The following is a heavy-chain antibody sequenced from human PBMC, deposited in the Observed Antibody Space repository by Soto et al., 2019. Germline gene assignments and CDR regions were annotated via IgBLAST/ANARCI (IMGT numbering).Heavy chain of an antibody. Sequence: GGSLRLSCAASGFTFSSYGMHWVRQAPGKGLEWVAVISYDGSNKYYADSVKGRFTISRDNSKNTLYLQMNSLRAEDTAVYYCAKLSGRSGYPPGTYWGQGTLVTVSS. V-gene: IGHV3-30*18. J-gene: IGHJ4*02. CDR3: AKLSGRSGYPPGTY. D-gene: IGHD3-3*01. CDR1: GFTFSSYG. CDR2: ISYDGSNK.